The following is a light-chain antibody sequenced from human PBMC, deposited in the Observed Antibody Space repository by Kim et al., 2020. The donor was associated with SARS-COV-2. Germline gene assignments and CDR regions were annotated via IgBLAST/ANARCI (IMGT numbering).Light chain of an antibody. Sequence: QSVLTQPPSASGTPGQTVTISCSGSSSNIGSDSVNWYQHLPGTTPKLLIYINNQRPSGVPDRFSGSKSGTSASLAISGLQSDDEADYYCAAWDVSLRGVVFGGGTQLTVL. CDR1: SSNIGSDS. J-gene: IGLJ2*01. V-gene: IGLV1-44*01. CDR3: AAWDVSLRGVV. CDR2: INN.